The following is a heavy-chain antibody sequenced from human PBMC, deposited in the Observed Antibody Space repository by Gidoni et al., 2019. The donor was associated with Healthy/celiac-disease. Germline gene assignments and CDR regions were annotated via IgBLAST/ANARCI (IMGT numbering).Heavy chain of an antibody. V-gene: IGHV3-23*01. CDR1: GFTFSSYA. J-gene: IGHJ4*02. D-gene: IGHD1-20*01. Sequence: EVQLLESGGVLVQPGGSLRLCCAASGFTFSSYAMSWVRQAPGKGLEWVSAISGSGGSTYYADSVKGRFTISRDNSKNTLYLQMNSLRAEDTAVYYCAKWDNWNDPFDYWGQGTLVTVSS. CDR2: ISGSGGST. CDR3: AKWDNWNDPFDY.